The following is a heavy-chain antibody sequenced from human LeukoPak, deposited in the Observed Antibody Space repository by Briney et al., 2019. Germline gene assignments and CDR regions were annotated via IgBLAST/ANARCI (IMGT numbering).Heavy chain of an antibody. CDR3: ARQLYSSGWYGFDY. J-gene: IGHJ4*02. V-gene: IGHV4-4*07. CDR2: IYTSGST. Sequence: SETLSLTCTVSGGSISSYYWSWNRQPAGKGLEWIGRIYTSGSTNYNPSLKSRVTISVDTSKNQFSLKLSSVTAADTAVYYCARQLYSSGWYGFDYWGQGTLVTVSS. CDR1: GGSISSYY. D-gene: IGHD6-19*01.